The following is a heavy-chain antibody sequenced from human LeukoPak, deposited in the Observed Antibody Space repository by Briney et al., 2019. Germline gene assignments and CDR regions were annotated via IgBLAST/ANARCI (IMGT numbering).Heavy chain of an antibody. V-gene: IGHV3-48*01. D-gene: IGHD3-10*01. Sequence: GGSLRLSCAASGFTFSSYSMNWVRQAPGKGLEWVSYISSSSSTIYYADSVKGRFTISRDNAKNSLSLQMNSLRVEDTAVYYCAKSKRFSGTYSFDYWGQGTLVIVSS. J-gene: IGHJ4*02. CDR2: ISSSSSTI. CDR1: GFTFSSYS. CDR3: AKSKRFSGTYSFDY.